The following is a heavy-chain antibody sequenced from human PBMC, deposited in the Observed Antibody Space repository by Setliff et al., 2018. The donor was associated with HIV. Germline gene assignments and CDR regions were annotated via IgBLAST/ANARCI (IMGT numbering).Heavy chain of an antibody. J-gene: IGHJ6*03. CDR2: VRPYNADK. CDR1: GDTFNNYG. V-gene: IGHV1-2*02. CDR3: ARDRAYCSSGSCYRPLVYYFYYMDV. Sequence: GASVKVSCKVSGDTFNNYGLNWVRQAPGQGLEWMGWVRPYNADKNYAQKFQGRVTMTSDTSISTAYLELSGLTSDDTAIYYCARDRAYCSSGSCYRPLVYYFYYMDVWGTGTTVTVSS. D-gene: IGHD2-15*01.